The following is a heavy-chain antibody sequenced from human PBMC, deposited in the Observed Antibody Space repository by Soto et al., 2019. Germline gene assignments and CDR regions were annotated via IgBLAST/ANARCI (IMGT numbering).Heavy chain of an antibody. V-gene: IGHV3-30*18. J-gene: IGHJ6*02. D-gene: IGHD2-21*01. CDR2: ISDDGTRK. CDR1: GFTFSSYG. Sequence: QVQLVESGGGVVQPGRSLRLSCAASGFTFSSYGVHWVRQAPSRGLEWVAVISDDGTRKHYGDSVKGRFTISRDNSQNTLYLQMNSLRDEDTAVYYCVKDRRTEAYGMEVWSQGTTVTVSS. CDR3: VKDRRTEAYGMEV.